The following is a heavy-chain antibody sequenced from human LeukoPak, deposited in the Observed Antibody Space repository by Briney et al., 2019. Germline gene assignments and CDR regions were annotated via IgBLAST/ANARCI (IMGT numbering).Heavy chain of an antibody. CDR1: GFTFSSYE. V-gene: IGHV3-48*03. CDR2: ISSSGSTI. Sequence: PGGSLRLSCAASGFTFSSYEMNWVRQAPGKGLEWVSYISSSGSTIYYADSVQGRFTISRDNAKNSLYLQMNSLRAEDTAVYYCARVPTGTTAFDIWGQGTMVTVSS. CDR3: ARVPTGTTAFDI. D-gene: IGHD1-1*01. J-gene: IGHJ3*02.